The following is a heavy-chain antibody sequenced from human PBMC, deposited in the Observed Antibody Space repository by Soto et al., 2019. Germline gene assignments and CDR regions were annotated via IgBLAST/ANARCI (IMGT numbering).Heavy chain of an antibody. CDR2: IKQDGSEK. CDR3: ARVLKTTVEYMDV. J-gene: IGHJ6*03. CDR1: GFTFSSYW. V-gene: IGHV3-7*01. Sequence: GESLKISCAASGFTFSSYWMSWVRQAPGKGLEWVANIKQDGSEKYYVDSVKGRFTISRDNAKNSLYLQMNSLRAEDTAVYYCARVLKTTVEYMDVWGKGTTVTVSS. D-gene: IGHD4-4*01.